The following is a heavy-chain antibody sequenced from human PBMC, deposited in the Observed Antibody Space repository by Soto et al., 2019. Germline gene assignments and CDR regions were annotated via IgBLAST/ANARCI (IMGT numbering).Heavy chain of an antibody. CDR2: ISGSGGST. CDR1: GFTFSSYA. J-gene: IGHJ6*02. V-gene: IGHV3-23*01. D-gene: IGHD3-16*02. Sequence: EVQLLESGGGLVQPGGSLRLSCAASGFTFSSYAMSWVRQAPGKGLKWVSAISGSGGSTYYADSVKGRFTISRDNSKNTLYLQMNSLRAEDTAVYYCAKDQYDYVWGSYRPPPMDVWGQGTTVTVSS. CDR3: AKDQYDYVWGSYRPPPMDV.